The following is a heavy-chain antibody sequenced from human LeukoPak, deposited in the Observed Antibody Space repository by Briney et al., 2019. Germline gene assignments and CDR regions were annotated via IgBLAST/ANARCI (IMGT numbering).Heavy chain of an antibody. J-gene: IGHJ4*02. V-gene: IGHV3-23*01. D-gene: IGHD2-8*01. CDR1: GSTVITYG. CDR2: ISGSDSTT. Sequence: GRSLRLSREAAGSTVITYGAGSVRPPPGSWRQWGSAISGSDSTTYYTDSAEARTYYTRSAEGRLTISRDNSTNTMQLKINSRSADDTAVYYCAKCMSATGVCLNFDAWGQGILVSVSS. CDR3: AKCMSATGVCLNFDA.